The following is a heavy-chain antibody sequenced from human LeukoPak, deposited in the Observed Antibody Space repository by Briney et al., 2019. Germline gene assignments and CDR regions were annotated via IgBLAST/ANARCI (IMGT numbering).Heavy chain of an antibody. D-gene: IGHD6-19*01. J-gene: IGHJ4*02. CDR2: INHSGST. CDR1: GGSFSGYY. Sequence: SETLSLTCAVYGGSFSGYYWSWIRQPPGKGLEWIGEINHSGSTNYNPSLKSRVTISVDTSKNQFSLKLSSVTAADTAVYYCARHRESSGWYLGNYFDYWGQGTLVTVSS. CDR3: ARHRESSGWYLGNYFDY. V-gene: IGHV4-34*01.